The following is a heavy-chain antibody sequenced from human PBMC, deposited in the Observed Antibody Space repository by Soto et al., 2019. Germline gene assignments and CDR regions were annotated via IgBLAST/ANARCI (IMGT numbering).Heavy chain of an antibody. Sequence: GGSLRLSCAASGFTFDDYGMSWVRQAPGKGLEWVSGINWNGGSTGYADSVKGRFTISRDNAKNSLYLQMNSLRAEDTALYHCARAGKDDYGDPSYYYYYYMDVWVKGTTVTVSS. D-gene: IGHD4-17*01. J-gene: IGHJ6*03. CDR2: INWNGGST. CDR1: GFTFDDYG. V-gene: IGHV3-20*01. CDR3: ARAGKDDYGDPSYYYYYYMDV.